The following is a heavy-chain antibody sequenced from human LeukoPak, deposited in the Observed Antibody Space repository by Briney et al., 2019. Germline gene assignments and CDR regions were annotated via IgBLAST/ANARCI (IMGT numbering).Heavy chain of an antibody. CDR1: GGSINNYY. CDR2: IAYGGST. Sequence: SETLSLACSVSGGSINNYYWSWIRQPPGKGLGWIGYIAYGGSTNYKSSLKSRVTISVDTSKKQLSLKLSSVTAADTAVYYCARDRVGANDHFDYWGQGTLVTVSS. V-gene: IGHV4-59*13. D-gene: IGHD1-26*01. J-gene: IGHJ4*02. CDR3: ARDRVGANDHFDY.